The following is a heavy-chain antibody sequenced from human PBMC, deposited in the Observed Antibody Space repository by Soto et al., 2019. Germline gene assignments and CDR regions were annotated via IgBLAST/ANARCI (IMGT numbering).Heavy chain of an antibody. Sequence: VKLYATSSLYTFPNNDIYWLRQAPGQGPEWMGWMNPKSGEARYAQKFQDRLIMTRDTSITTAYMELTSLTSEDTAVYYCARGRPGGGVKRSWFDPWGQGTLVTVSS. CDR3: ARGRPGGGVKRSWFDP. J-gene: IGHJ5*02. V-gene: IGHV1-8*01. CDR1: LYTFPNND. D-gene: IGHD2-8*02. CDR2: MNPKSGEA.